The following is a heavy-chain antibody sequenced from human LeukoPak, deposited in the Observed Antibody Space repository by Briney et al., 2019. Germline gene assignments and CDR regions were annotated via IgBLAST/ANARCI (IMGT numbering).Heavy chain of an antibody. CDR1: GGTFSSYA. CDR3: ARDRADRSGYLTYDY. D-gene: IGHD3-22*01. J-gene: IGHJ4*02. Sequence: SVKVSCKASGGTFSSYAISWVRQAPGQGLEWMGGIIPIFGTANYAQKFQGRVTITADESTSTAYMELSSLRAEDTAVYYCARDRADRSGYLTYDYWGQGTLVTVSS. CDR2: IIPIFGTA. V-gene: IGHV1-69*13.